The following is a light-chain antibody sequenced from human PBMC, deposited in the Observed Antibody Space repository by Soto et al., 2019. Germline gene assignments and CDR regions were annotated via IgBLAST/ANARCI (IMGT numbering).Light chain of an antibody. CDR2: DAS. J-gene: IGKJ1*01. Sequence: EIVLTQSPATLSLSPGERATLSCWASQSVNRYLVWYQQKPGQAPRLLMYDASKRATGIPARFSGSVSGTDFTLTITSLEPEDFAVYYCQQRDIWPWTFGQGTKV. CDR3: QQRDIWPWT. V-gene: IGKV3-11*01. CDR1: QSVNRY.